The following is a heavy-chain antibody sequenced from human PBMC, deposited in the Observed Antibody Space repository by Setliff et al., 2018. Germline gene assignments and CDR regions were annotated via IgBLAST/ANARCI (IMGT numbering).Heavy chain of an antibody. CDR3: ARGLTTTDSSGYYWRDDAFDI. D-gene: IGHD3-22*01. CDR1: GYSISSGYI. CDR2: IYHTGSI. J-gene: IGHJ3*02. V-gene: IGHV4-38-2*02. Sequence: SETLSLTCTVSGYSISSGYIWGWIRQPPGKGLEWIGSIYHTGSINYNPSLKSRLTISRDTSKNQVSLKLNSVTATDTAVYYCARGLTTTDSSGYYWRDDAFDIWGQGTMVTVSS.